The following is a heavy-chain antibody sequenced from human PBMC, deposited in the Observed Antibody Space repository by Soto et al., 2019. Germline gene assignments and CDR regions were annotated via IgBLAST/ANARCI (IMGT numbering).Heavy chain of an antibody. V-gene: IGHV3-30-3*01. CDR1: GFTFSSYA. J-gene: IGHJ6*02. CDR3: ARAGCDGGSCYTLVGLRYGMDV. Sequence: QVQLVESGGGVVQPGRSLRLSCAASGFTFSSYAMHWVRQAPGKGLEWVAVISSDGSNKYYADYVKGRFTISRDNSKNTLYLQMNSLRAEDTAVYYCARAGCDGGSCYTLVGLRYGMDVWGQGTTVTVSS. CDR2: ISSDGSNK. D-gene: IGHD2-15*01.